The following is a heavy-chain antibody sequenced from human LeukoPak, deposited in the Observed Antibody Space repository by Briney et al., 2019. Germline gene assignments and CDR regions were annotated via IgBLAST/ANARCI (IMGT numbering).Heavy chain of an antibody. CDR3: AKRVELDS. J-gene: IGHJ4*02. Sequence: GGSLRLSCAASGFTSNSYDMNWVRQAPGKGLEWVASTGGSGVDTYYADSVKGRFTISRDNSKNTLYLQMNSLRAEDTAVYYCAKRVELDSWGQGTLVTVSS. CDR1: GFTSNSYD. V-gene: IGHV3-23*01. CDR2: TGGSGVDT.